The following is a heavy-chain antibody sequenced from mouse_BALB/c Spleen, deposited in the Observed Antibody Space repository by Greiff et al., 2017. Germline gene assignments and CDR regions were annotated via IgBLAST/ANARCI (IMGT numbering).Heavy chain of an antibody. V-gene: IGHV1S81*02. CDR3: ARWTYYGSSYWFAY. CDR2: INPSNGRT. CDR1: GYTFTSYW. J-gene: IGHJ3*01. Sequence: VQLHQPGAELVKPGASVKLSCKASGYTFTSYWMHWVKQRPGQGLEWIGEINPSNGRTNYNEKFKSKATLTVDKSSSTAYMQLSSLTSEDSAVYYCARWTYYGSSYWFAYWGQGTLVTVSA. D-gene: IGHD1-1*01.